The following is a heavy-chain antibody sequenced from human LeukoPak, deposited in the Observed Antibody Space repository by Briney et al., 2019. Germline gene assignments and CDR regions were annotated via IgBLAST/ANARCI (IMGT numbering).Heavy chain of an antibody. CDR2: ISGSGGST. Sequence: GGSLRLPCAASGFTFSSYAMSWVRQAPGKGLEWVSAISGSGGSTYYADSVKGRSTISRDNSKNTLYLQMNSLRAEDTAVYYCAKATGIAVAVAVDYWGQGTLVTVSS. CDR1: GFTFSSYA. D-gene: IGHD6-19*01. CDR3: AKATGIAVAVAVDY. J-gene: IGHJ4*02. V-gene: IGHV3-23*01.